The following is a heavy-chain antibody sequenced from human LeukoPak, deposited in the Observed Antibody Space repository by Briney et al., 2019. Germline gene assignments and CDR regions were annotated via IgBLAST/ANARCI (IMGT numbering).Heavy chain of an antibody. V-gene: IGHV3-53*01. CDR2: IYSGGST. CDR3: AKHCSSTTCYIDY. CDR1: GFTVSSNY. Sequence: GGSLRLSCAAFGFTVSSNYMSWVRQAPGKGLEWVSLIYSGGSTYYADSVKGRFTISRDNSKNTLYLQMNSLRAEDTAVYYCAKHCSSTTCYIDYWGQGTLVTVSS. J-gene: IGHJ4*02. D-gene: IGHD2-2*02.